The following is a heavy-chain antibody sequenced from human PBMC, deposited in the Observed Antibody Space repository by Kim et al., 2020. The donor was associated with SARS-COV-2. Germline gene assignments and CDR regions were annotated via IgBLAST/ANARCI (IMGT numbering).Heavy chain of an antibody. V-gene: IGHV4-39*01. CDR1: GGSISSSSYY. CDR2: IYYSGST. CDR3: ARLLNVLLWFGELTLFDY. D-gene: IGHD3-10*01. Sequence: SETLSLTCTVSGGSISSSSYYWGWIRQPPGKGLEWIGSIYYSGSTYYNPSLKSRVTISVDTSKNQFSLKLSSVTAADTAVYYCARLLNVLLWFGELTLFDYWGQGTLVTVSS. J-gene: IGHJ4*02.